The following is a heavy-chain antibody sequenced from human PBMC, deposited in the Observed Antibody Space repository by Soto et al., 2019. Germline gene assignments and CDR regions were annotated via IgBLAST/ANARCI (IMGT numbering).Heavy chain of an antibody. J-gene: IGHJ4*02. V-gene: IGHV4-31*03. CDR2: IYYSGST. Sequence: TLSLTCTVSGGSISSGGYYWSWIRQHPGKGLEWIGYIYYSGSTYYNPSLKSRVTISVDTSKNQFSLKLSSVTAADTAVYYCARGLYYDILTGYYPLGYWGQGTLVTVSS. CDR1: GGSISSGGYY. D-gene: IGHD3-9*01. CDR3: ARGLYYDILTGYYPLGY.